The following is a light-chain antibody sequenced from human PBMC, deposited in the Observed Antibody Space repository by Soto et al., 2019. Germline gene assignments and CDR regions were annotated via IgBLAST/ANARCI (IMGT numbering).Light chain of an antibody. CDR1: RGVSGS. CDR2: DAS. Sequence: EIVLTQSPATLSLSQGIRATSPSRPSRGVSGSLAWNQQKPGQAPRLLIYDASNRATGIPARFSGSGSGTDFTLTITSLEPEDFAVYYCQQRSNWPSTFGGGTKVEI. CDR3: QQRSNWPST. V-gene: IGKV3-11*01. J-gene: IGKJ4*01.